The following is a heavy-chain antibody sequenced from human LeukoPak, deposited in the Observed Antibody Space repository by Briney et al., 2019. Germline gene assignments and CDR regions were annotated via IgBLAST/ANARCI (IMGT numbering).Heavy chain of an antibody. CDR3: ARQGATFNY. V-gene: IGHV4-61*08. Sequence: PSETLSLTCTVSGGSISSGGYYWSWIRQPPGKGLEWIGYIYYSGSTNYNPSLKSRVTISVDTSKDQFSLKLSSVTAADTAVYYCARQGATFNYWGQGTLVTVSS. D-gene: IGHD1-26*01. J-gene: IGHJ4*02. CDR1: GGSISSGGYY. CDR2: IYYSGST.